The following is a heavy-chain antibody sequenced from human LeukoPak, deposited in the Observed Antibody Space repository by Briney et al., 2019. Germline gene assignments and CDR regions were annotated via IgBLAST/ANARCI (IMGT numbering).Heavy chain of an antibody. CDR3: AREGIAAAGTTGAFDI. V-gene: IGHV1-8*01. CDR1: GYTFTSYD. D-gene: IGHD6-13*01. CDR2: MNPNSGNT. Sequence: ASVKVSCKASGYTFTSYDINWVRQATGQGLEWMGWMNPNSGNTGYAQKFQGRVTMTRNTSISTAYMELSSLRSEDTAVYYCAREGIAAAGTTGAFDIWGQGTMVTVSS. J-gene: IGHJ3*02.